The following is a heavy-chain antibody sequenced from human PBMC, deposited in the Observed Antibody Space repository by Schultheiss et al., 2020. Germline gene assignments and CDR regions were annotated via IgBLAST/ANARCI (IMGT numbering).Heavy chain of an antibody. D-gene: IGHD4-17*01. CDR1: GYTFTGYY. CDR2: INPSGGST. CDR3: ARGWDSTVTAWTY. V-gene: IGHV1-46*01. J-gene: IGHJ4*02. Sequence: ASVKVSCKASGYTFTGYYMHWVRQAPGQGLEWMGIINPSGGSTSYAQKFQGRVTMTRDTSTSTAYMELSRLRSDDTAVYYCARGWDSTVTAWTYWGQGTLVTVSS.